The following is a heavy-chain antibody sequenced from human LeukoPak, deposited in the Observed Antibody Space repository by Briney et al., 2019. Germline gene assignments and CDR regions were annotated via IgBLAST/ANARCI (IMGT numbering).Heavy chain of an antibody. CDR3: ARTYGDYDDAFDV. Sequence: SETLSLTCTVSGGSISSSTYYWGWIRQPPGKGLEWIGSIYYSGSTYNNQSLKSRVTIFVDTSKNQFSLKLSSVTATDTAVYYCARTYGDYDDAFDVWGQGTMVTVSS. D-gene: IGHD4-17*01. CDR1: GGSISSSTYY. J-gene: IGHJ3*01. CDR2: IYYSGST. V-gene: IGHV4-39*01.